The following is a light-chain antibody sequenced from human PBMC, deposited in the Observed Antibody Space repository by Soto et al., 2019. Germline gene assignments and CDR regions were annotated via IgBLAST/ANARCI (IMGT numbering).Light chain of an antibody. CDR1: QTISSW. V-gene: IGKV1-5*03. J-gene: IGKJ1*01. CDR2: KAS. Sequence: DIQMTQSPSTLSGSVGDRVTITCRASQTISSWLAWYQQKPGKAPKLLIYKASTLKSGVQSRFSGSGSGTEFTLTISSLQSEDFAVYYCKQYNNWPWTFGQGTKVDIK. CDR3: KQYNNWPWT.